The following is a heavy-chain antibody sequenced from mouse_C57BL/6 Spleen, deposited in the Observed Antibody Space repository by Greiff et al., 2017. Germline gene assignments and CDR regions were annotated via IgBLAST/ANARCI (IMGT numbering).Heavy chain of an antibody. CDR2: IDPANGDT. D-gene: IGHD5-1-1*01. CDR3: TIPCDSTTDFDY. V-gene: IGHV14-4*01. J-gene: IGHJ2*01. Sequence: EVQLQQSGAELVRPGASVTLSCTASGFNFKDDYLHWVKQRPEQGLEWIGWIDPANGDTEYDEKFQGKATITANTSSNTAYLQLNSLTSEDTAVYYCTIPCDSTTDFDYWGQGTTLTVSS. CDR1: GFNFKDDY.